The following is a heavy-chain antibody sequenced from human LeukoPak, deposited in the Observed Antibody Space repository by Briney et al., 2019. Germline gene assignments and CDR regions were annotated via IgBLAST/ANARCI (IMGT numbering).Heavy chain of an antibody. V-gene: IGHV3-23*01. CDR2: ISGSGDST. D-gene: IGHD3-3*01. Sequence: GGSLRLSCAASGFPFDSYAMSWVRQAPGKGLEWVSTISGSGDSTYYADSVKGRFTISRDNSKSTLFLQMNSLRAEDTAVYYCVKSPLLRCFDSWGQGTLVTVSS. J-gene: IGHJ4*02. CDR3: VKSPLLRCFDS. CDR1: GFPFDSYA.